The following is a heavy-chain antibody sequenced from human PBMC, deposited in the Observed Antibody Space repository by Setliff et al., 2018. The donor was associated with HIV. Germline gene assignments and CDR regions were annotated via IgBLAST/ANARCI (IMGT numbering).Heavy chain of an antibody. CDR1: GGSITSGSNY. D-gene: IGHD5-18*01. V-gene: IGHV4-61*09. J-gene: IGHJ4*02. Sequence: SETLSLTCTVSGGSITSGSNYWSWIRQPAGKGLEWIGHIYTSGSTNYNPSLKSRVTISEDTSKNQFSRKLSSVTAADTAVYYCARFRGRGYIYGTFDSWGQGTLVTVSS. CDR2: IYTSGST. CDR3: ARFRGRGYIYGTFDS.